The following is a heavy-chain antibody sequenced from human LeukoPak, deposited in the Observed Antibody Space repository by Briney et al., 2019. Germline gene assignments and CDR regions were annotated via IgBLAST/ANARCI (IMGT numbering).Heavy chain of an antibody. CDR2: IYYSGST. V-gene: IGHV4-39*01. Sequence: SETLSLTCTVSGGSISSSSYYWGWIRQPPGKGREWIGSIYYSGSTYYNPSLKSRVTISVDTSKNQFSLKLSSVTAADTAVYYCARPRLVRGVPGYYYYYYGMDVWGQGTTVTVSS. D-gene: IGHD3-10*01. CDR3: ARPRLVRGVPGYYYYYYGMDV. CDR1: GGSISSSSYY. J-gene: IGHJ6*02.